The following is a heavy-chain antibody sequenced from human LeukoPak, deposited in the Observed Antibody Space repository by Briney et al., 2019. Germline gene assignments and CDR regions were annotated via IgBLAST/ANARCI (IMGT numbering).Heavy chain of an antibody. V-gene: IGHV4-30-2*01. CDR1: GGSIGSGDYY. J-gene: IGHJ5*02. CDR2: IYHSGST. CDR3: AREVRHCSGGSCQNWFDP. Sequence: SVTLSLTCTVSGGSIGSGDYYWSWIRQPPGKGLEWIGYIYHSGSTYYNPSLKSRVTISVDRSKNQFSLKLSSVTAADTAVYYCAREVRHCSGGSCQNWFDPWGQGTLVTVSS. D-gene: IGHD2-15*01.